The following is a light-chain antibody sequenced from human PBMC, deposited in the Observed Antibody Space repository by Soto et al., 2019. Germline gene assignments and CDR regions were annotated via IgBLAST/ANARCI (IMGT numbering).Light chain of an antibody. CDR2: KAS. Sequence: GDRFTITCLASQSISSWLAWYQQKPGKAPKLLIYKASTLKSGVPSRFSGSGSGTDFTLTISRLEPEDFAVYYCQQYGSSSWTFGQGTKVDIK. CDR1: QSISSW. CDR3: QQYGSSSWT. V-gene: IGKV1-5*03. J-gene: IGKJ1*01.